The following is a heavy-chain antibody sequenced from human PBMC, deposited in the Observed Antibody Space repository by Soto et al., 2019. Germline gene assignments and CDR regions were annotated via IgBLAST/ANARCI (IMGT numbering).Heavy chain of an antibody. J-gene: IGHJ5*02. CDR3: AKELYRSATMPCFDH. D-gene: IGHD2-2*02. V-gene: IGHV3-23*01. Sequence: EVRLLQSGGGLERPGGSLRLSCEASGFTFLNFAMAWVRQAPGKGLEWVSGISDSGETYYGDSIEGRFTISRENSKNMLYLQINSLRAEDTALYYCAKELYRSATMPCFDHWGQGTRVTVSS. CDR2: ISDSGET. CDR1: GFTFLNFA.